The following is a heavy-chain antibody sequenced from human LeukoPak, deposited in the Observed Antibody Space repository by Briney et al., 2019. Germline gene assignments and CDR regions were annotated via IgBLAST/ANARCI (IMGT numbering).Heavy chain of an antibody. CDR1: GFTFSDYG. CDR2: ISYDGGNK. J-gene: IGHJ4*02. D-gene: IGHD3-10*01. V-gene: IGHV3-30*03. CDR3: ARVRGITMVRGVPDY. Sequence: GGSLRLSCAASGFTFSDYGMRWVRQAPGKGLEWVATISYDGGNKYYADSVKGRFTISRDNSKNTLYLQMNSLRAEDTAVYYCARVRGITMVRGVPDYWGQGTLVTVSS.